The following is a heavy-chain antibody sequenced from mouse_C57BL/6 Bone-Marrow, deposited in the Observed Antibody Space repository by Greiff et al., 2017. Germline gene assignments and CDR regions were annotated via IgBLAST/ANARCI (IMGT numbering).Heavy chain of an antibody. CDR2: INPGSGGT. V-gene: IGHV1-54*01. Sequence: QVHVKQSGAELVRPGTSVKVSCKASGYAFTNYLIEWVKQRPGQGLEWIGVINPGSGGTNYNEKFKGKATLTADKSSSTAYMQLSSLTSEDSAVDFCARWDYDGAWFAYWGQGTLVTVS. CDR3: ARWDYDGAWFAY. CDR1: GYAFTNYL. J-gene: IGHJ3*01. D-gene: IGHD2-4*01.